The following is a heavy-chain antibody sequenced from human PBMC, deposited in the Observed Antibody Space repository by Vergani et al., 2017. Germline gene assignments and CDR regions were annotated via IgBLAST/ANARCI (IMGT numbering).Heavy chain of an antibody. V-gene: IGHV3-7*01. Sequence: EVQLVESGGGLVQPGGSLRLSCAASGFTFSSYLMSWVRQAPGKGLEWVANIKQDGSEKYYVDSVKGRFTISRDNAKNSLYLQMNSLRAEDTAVYYCARGARGYSYGILNFFDYWGQGTLVTVSS. J-gene: IGHJ4*02. D-gene: IGHD5-18*01. CDR1: GFTFSSYL. CDR2: IKQDGSEK. CDR3: ARGARGYSYGILNFFDY.